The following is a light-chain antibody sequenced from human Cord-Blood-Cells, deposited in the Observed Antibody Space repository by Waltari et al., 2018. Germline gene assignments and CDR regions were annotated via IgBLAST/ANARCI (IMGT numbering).Light chain of an antibody. J-gene: IGLJ3*02. V-gene: IGLV2-14*01. CDR3: SSYTSSITWV. CDR1: SSDVGGYNY. CDR2: DVS. Sequence: QSALTQPASVSGSPGQSITISCTGTSSDVGGYNYVPWYQQHPGKAPKLMIYDVSNRPSGVSNRFSGSKSGNTASLTISGLQAEDEADYYCSSYTSSITWVFGGGTKLTVL.